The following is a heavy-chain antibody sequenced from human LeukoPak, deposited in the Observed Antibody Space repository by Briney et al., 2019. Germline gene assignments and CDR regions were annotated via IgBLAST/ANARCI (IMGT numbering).Heavy chain of an antibody. V-gene: IGHV4-59*01. J-gene: IGHJ4*02. D-gene: IGHD4-23*01. Sequence: PSETLSLTCTVSGGSISSYYWSWIRQPPGKGLEWIGYIYYSGSTNYNPSLKSRVTISVDTSKNQFSLKLSSVTAADTAVYYCARGTVVTGLDYWGQGTLVTVSS. CDR2: IYYSGST. CDR3: ARGTVVTGLDY. CDR1: GGSISSYY.